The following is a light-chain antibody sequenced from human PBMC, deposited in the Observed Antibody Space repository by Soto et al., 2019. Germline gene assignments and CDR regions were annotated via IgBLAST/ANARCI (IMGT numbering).Light chain of an antibody. Sequence: QSALTQPPSVSGAPGQRVTISYTGSSSNIGAGYDVHWYQQLPGTAPKLLIYGNSNRPSGVPDRFSGSKSGTSASLAITGLQAEDEADYYCQSYDSSLRVLGTGTKLTVL. CDR1: SSNIGAGYD. V-gene: IGLV1-40*01. J-gene: IGLJ1*01. CDR3: QSYDSSLRV. CDR2: GNS.